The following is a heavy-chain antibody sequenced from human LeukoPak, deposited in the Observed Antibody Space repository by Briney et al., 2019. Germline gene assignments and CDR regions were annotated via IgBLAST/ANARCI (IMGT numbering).Heavy chain of an antibody. J-gene: IGHJ2*01. CDR1: GFTFSSYA. CDR3: AKGLICSSTSCSSGRYFDL. D-gene: IGHD2-2*01. CDR2: IGGSSGST. Sequence: GGSLRLSCAASGFTFSSYAMSWVRQAPGKELEWVSAIGGSSGSTYYADSVKGRFTISRDNSKNTLYLQMNSLRAEDTAVYYCAKGLICSSTSCSSGRYFDLWGRGTLVTVSS. V-gene: IGHV3-23*01.